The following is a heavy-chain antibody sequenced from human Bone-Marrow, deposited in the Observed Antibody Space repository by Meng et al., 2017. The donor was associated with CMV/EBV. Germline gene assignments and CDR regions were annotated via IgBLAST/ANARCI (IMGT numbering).Heavy chain of an antibody. CDR1: GGAISSSSYY. Sequence: QDPGPRPVKPSETLSLTCTVSGGAISSSSYYWGLIRQPPGKGLEWIGSIYYSGSTYYNPSLKSRVTISVDTSKNQFSLKLSSVTAADTAVYYCARVIGSLVDELPWYFDYWGQGTLVTASS. CDR2: IYYSGST. D-gene: IGHD3-10*01. CDR3: ARVIGSLVDELPWYFDY. V-gene: IGHV4-39*07. J-gene: IGHJ4*02.